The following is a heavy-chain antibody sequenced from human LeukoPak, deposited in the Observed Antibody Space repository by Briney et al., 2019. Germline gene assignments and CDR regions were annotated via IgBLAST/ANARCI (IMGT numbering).Heavy chain of an antibody. V-gene: IGHV4-61*01. CDR1: GGSVSSGSYY. CDR2: FYYSGST. CDR3: ARSPNSSGWYTF. Sequence: SETLSLTCTVSGGSVSSGSYYWNWIRQPPGKGLEWIGYFYYSGSTNYNPSLKSRVTISLDTSKNQFSLKLSSVTAADTAVYYCARSPNSSGWYTFWGQGTLVTVSS. D-gene: IGHD6-19*01. J-gene: IGHJ4*02.